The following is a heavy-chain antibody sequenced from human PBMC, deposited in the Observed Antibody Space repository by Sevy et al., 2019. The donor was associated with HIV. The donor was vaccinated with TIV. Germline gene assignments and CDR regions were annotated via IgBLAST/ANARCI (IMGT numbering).Heavy chain of an antibody. J-gene: IGHJ4*02. Sequence: GGFLRLSCVASGFTFNKYSMSCVRQAPGKGLERVSTLSFGCGQINYADSVKGRFTISRDDSKITLYLQMNSLRAEDTAVYYSAREGCTRPHDFWGQGTLVTVSS. D-gene: IGHD2-8*01. CDR1: GFTFNKYS. V-gene: IGHV3-23*01. CDR3: AREGCTRPHDF. CDR2: LSFGCGQI.